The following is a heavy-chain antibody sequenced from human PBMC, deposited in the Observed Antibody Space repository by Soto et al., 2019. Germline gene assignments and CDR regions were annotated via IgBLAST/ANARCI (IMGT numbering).Heavy chain of an antibody. CDR1: GGTFSSHA. D-gene: IGHD3-16*01. CDR2: IIPFFKAT. CDR3: ARDVPRNYYDDTFSYYAMDV. J-gene: IGHJ6*02. Sequence: QVQLVQSGAEVKKPGSSVKVSCKASGGTFSSHAISWVRQAPGQGLEWMGGIIPFFKATNYAQKFQGRVTITADDSTNTAYMDLYSLRSEDTAVYYCARDVPRNYYDDTFSYYAMDVWGQGTTVTVSS. V-gene: IGHV1-69*01.